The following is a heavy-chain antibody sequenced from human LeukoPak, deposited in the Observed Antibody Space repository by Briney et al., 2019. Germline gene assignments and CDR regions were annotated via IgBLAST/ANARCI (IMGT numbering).Heavy chain of an antibody. D-gene: IGHD6-19*01. CDR2: IKQDGSEK. CDR3: AYSSGPPYFDY. CDR1: RFTFSSYW. J-gene: IGHJ4*02. Sequence: PGGSLRLSCAASRFTFSSYWMSWVRQAPGKGLEWAANIKQDGSEKYYVDSVKGRFTISRDNAKNSLYLQMNSLRAEDTAVYYCAYSSGPPYFDYWGQGTLVTVSS. V-gene: IGHV3-7*01.